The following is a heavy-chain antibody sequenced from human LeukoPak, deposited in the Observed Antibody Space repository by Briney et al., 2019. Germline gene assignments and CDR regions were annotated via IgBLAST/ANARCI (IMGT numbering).Heavy chain of an antibody. Sequence: GGSLRLSCAASGSTFSSYEMNWVRQAPGKGLEWVSYISSSGSTIYYADSVKGRFTISRDNAKNSLYLQMNSLRAEDTAVYYCARAFPSTGYYDSSGYYYPYYFDYWGQGTLVTVSS. J-gene: IGHJ4*02. CDR3: ARAFPSTGYYDSSGYYYPYYFDY. CDR2: ISSSGSTI. V-gene: IGHV3-48*03. CDR1: GSTFSSYE. D-gene: IGHD3-22*01.